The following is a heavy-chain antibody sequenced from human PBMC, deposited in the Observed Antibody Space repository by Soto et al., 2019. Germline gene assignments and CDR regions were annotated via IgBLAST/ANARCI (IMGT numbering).Heavy chain of an antibody. V-gene: IGHV1-18*01. Sequence: ASVKVSCKASGYTFTSYGISWVRQAPGQGLEWMGWISAYNGNTNYAQKLQGRVTMTTDTSTSTAYMELRSLRSDDTAVYYCARDFTRHPPLKYSSSPPSDVSWFDPGGQGTLVTVSS. CDR3: ARDFTRHPPLKYSSSPPSDVSWFDP. CDR1: GYTFTSYG. J-gene: IGHJ5*02. CDR2: ISAYNGNT. D-gene: IGHD6-6*01.